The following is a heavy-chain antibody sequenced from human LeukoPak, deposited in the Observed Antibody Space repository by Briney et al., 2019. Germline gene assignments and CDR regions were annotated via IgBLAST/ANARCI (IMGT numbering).Heavy chain of an antibody. CDR1: GFTFKLYW. J-gene: IGHJ4*02. CDR3: ARDKGRVVGY. D-gene: IGHD2-2*01. Sequence: GGSLRLSCAASGFTFKLYWMHWVRQVPGKRPVWVSRINDDGSDTIYADSVRGRFTISRDDAKNTVYLQMNSLRAEDTAVYYCARDKGRVVGYWGQGTLVTVSS. V-gene: IGHV3-74*01. CDR2: INDDGSDT.